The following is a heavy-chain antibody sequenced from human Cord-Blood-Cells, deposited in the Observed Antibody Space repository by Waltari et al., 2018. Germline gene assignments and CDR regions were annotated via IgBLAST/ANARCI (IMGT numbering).Heavy chain of an antibody. J-gene: IGHJ3*02. Sequence: QVQLQESGPGLVKPSETLSLTCTVSGYSISSGYYWGWIRQPPGKGLEWIGSIYHSGSTYYNPSLKSRVTISVDTSNNQFSLKLSSVTAADTAVYYCARPLKLDAFDIWGQGTMVTVSS. CDR3: ARPLKLDAFDI. CDR2: IYHSGST. V-gene: IGHV4-38-2*02. CDR1: GYSISSGYY.